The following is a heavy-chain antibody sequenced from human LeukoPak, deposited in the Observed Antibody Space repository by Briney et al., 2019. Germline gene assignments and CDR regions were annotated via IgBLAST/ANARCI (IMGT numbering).Heavy chain of an antibody. D-gene: IGHD6-13*01. CDR1: GFTFSSYP. Sequence: GGSLRLSWAASGFTFSSYPMSWVRQAPGKGLEWVSAISGSGGSTYYADSVKGRFTISRDNSKNTLYPQMNSLRAEDTAVYYCAKDRAAAVYFDYWGQGTLVTVSS. CDR2: ISGSGGST. CDR3: AKDRAAAVYFDY. V-gene: IGHV3-23*01. J-gene: IGHJ4*02.